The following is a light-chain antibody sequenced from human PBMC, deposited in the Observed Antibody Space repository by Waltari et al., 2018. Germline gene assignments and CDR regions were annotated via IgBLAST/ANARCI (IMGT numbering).Light chain of an antibody. CDR3: QHGYGTPYS. CDR1: ENVNNY. J-gene: IGKJ2*03. CDR2: KAS. V-gene: IGKV1-39*01. Sequence: DIQMTQSPSSLSASVGDRVTITCRASENVNNYLNWYQHKPGKAPKLLIYKASTLQSGVPSRFSGSGSGTDYTFTISSLQSEDAATYYCQHGYGTPYSFGQGTKVEIK.